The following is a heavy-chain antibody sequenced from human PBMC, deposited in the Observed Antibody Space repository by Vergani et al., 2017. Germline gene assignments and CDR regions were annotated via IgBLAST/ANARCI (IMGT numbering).Heavy chain of an antibody. J-gene: IGHJ6*02. CDR2: IKSKTDGGTT. CDR3: TLVGYVDWLVGVGXMDV. V-gene: IGHV3-15*01. Sequence: EVQLVESGGGLVKPGGSLRVSCAASGFTFSNAWMSWVRQAPGKGLEWVGRIKSKTDGGTTDYATPVKGRFTISRDDSKNPLYLQMNSLKTEDTAVYYCTLVGYVDWLVGVGXMDVWGQGTTVTVSS. D-gene: IGHD3-9*01. CDR1: GFTFSNAW.